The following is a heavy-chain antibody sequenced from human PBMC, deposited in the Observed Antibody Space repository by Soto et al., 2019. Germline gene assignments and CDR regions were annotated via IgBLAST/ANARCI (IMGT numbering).Heavy chain of an antibody. D-gene: IGHD2-8*01. CDR2: IRSKAAGWTA. Sequence: EVQLVESGGDLVQPGRSLRLSCTTSGFTFGDYAVSWVRQAPGKGLEWVSVIRSKAAGWTAEYAASVRGRFAISRGDSKSSAYLQMNILRSGDTAVYCCTSEFLGVRACDIGGQGTMFTVSS. CDR3: TSEFLGVRACDI. V-gene: IGHV3-49*04. J-gene: IGHJ3*02. CDR1: GFTFGDYA.